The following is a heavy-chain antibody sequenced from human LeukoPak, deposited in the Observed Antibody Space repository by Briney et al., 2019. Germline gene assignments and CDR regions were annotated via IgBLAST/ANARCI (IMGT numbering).Heavy chain of an antibody. CDR1: GFTFGSYS. CDR2: ISGSSMR. D-gene: IGHD3-10*01. CDR3: AKRGVVIRGILVIGYHQEAYHYDF. J-gene: IGHJ4*02. Sequence: GGSLRLSCAASGFTFGSYSMTWVRQAPGKGLEWVSAISGSSMRYYADSVKGRFTISRDNSKNTLYLQMNNLRAEDTAVYFCAKRGVVIRGILVIGYHQEAYHYDFWGQGVLVTVSS. V-gene: IGHV3-23*01.